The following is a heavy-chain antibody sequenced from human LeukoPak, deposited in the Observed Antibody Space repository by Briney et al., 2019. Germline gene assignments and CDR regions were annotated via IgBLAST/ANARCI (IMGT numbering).Heavy chain of an antibody. J-gene: IGHJ4*02. CDR3: ATSPLGYSYGKNFDY. CDR1: GYTLTELS. CDR2: CDPEDGET. V-gene: IGHV1-24*01. D-gene: IGHD5-18*01. Sequence: ASVKVSCKVSGYTLTELSMHWVRQAPGKGLEWMGGCDPEDGETIYAQKFQGRVTMTEDTSTDTAYMELSSLRSEDTAVYYCATSPLGYSYGKNFDYWGQGTLVTVSS.